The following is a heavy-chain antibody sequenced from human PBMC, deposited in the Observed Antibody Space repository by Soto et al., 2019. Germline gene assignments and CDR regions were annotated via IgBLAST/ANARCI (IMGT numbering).Heavy chain of an antibody. Sequence: SETLSLTCAVYGGSFSGYYWSWIRQPPGKGLEWIGEINHSGSTNYNPSLKSRVTISVDTSKNQFSLKLSSVTAADTAVYYCARVVHVLRFLEWLPPYYYGMDVWGQGTTVTVSS. J-gene: IGHJ6*02. CDR1: GGSFSGYY. V-gene: IGHV4-34*01. D-gene: IGHD3-3*01. CDR3: ARVVHVLRFLEWLPPYYYGMDV. CDR2: INHSGST.